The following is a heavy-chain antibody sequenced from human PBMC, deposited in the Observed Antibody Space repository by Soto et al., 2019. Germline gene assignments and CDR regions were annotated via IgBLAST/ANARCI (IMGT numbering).Heavy chain of an antibody. CDR1: GFSVDEYA. CDR2: ISWKSGSV. Sequence: PGGSLRLSCVPSGFSVDEYAMHWVRQAPGKGLEWVSTISWKSGSVAYANSVKGRFTISRDAAKNSLYLQMNSLRPEDTAFYYCAKAGLIQPSPDFWGQGTLVTVSS. V-gene: IGHV3-9*01. J-gene: IGHJ1*01. D-gene: IGHD1-1*01. CDR3: AKAGLIQPSPDF.